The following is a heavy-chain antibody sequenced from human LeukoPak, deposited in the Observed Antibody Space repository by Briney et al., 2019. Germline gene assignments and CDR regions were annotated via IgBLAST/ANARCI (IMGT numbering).Heavy chain of an antibody. CDR3: ARRGYYDSSGYYVSSYFDY. Sequence: GESLKISCKGSGYSFTSFWIARVRQMPGKGLECMGIIYPGDSDTRYSPSFQGQVTISADKSISTAYLQWSSLKASDTAMYYCARRGYYDSSGYYVSSYFDYWGQGTLVTVSS. D-gene: IGHD3-22*01. J-gene: IGHJ4*02. V-gene: IGHV5-51*01. CDR2: IYPGDSDT. CDR1: GYSFTSFW.